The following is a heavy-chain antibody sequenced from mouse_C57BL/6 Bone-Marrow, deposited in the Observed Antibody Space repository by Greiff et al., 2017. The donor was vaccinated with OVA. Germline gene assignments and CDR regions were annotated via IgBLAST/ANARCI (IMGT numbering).Heavy chain of an antibody. CDR3: AKVYYGKGGLAY. CDR2: IYPRSGNT. CDR1: GYTFTSYG. D-gene: IGHD2-1*01. Sequence: QVQLQQSGAELARPGASVKLSCKASGYTFTSYGISWVKQRTGQGLEWIGEIYPRSGNTYYNEKFKGKATLTADKSSSTAYMELRSLTSEDSAVDVCAKVYYGKGGLAYWGQGTLVTVSA. V-gene: IGHV1-81*01. J-gene: IGHJ3*01.